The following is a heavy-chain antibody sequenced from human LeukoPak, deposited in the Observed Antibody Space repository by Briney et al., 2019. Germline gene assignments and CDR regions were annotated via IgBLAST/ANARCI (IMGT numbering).Heavy chain of an antibody. CDR3: ARGLRLPMVRGTFDY. Sequence: SETLSLTCAVYGGSFSGYYWSWIRQPPGKGLEWIGEISHSGSTNYNPSLKSRVTISVDTSKNQFSLKLSSVTAADTAVYYCARGLRLPMVRGTFDYWGQGTLVTVSS. CDR1: GGSFSGYY. V-gene: IGHV4-34*01. D-gene: IGHD3-10*01. CDR2: ISHSGST. J-gene: IGHJ4*02.